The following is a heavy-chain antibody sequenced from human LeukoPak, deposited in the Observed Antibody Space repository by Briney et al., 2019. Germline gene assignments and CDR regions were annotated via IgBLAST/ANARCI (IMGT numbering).Heavy chain of an antibody. D-gene: IGHD5-18*01. CDR1: GGSISSYY. Sequence: TETLSLTCTVSGGSISSYYWSWIRQPPGKGLEWIGYIYYSGSTNYNPSLKSRVTISIDTAKNQFSLNLSSVTAADTAVYYCARGASGYSYGWGQGTLVAVSS. J-gene: IGHJ4*02. V-gene: IGHV4-59*01. CDR2: IYYSGST. CDR3: ARGASGYSYG.